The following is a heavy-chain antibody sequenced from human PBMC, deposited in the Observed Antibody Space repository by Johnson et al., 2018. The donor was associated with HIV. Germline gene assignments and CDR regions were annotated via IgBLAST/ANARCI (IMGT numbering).Heavy chain of an antibody. CDR1: GFTFGSYG. J-gene: IGHJ3*02. CDR2: IWYDGSNK. V-gene: IGHV3-33*01. D-gene: IGHD6-13*01. CDR3: AREDGDSSSWSGAFDI. Sequence: QVQLVESGGGVVQPGRSLRLSCAASGFTFGSYGMHWVRQAPGKGLEWVAVIWYDGSNKNYSDSVKGRFTISRDNSKNTLYLQMNSLRAEDTAVYYCAREDGDSSSWSGAFDIWGQGTMVTVSS.